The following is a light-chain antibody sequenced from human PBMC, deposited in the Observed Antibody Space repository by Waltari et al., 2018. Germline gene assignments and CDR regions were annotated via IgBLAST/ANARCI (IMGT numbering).Light chain of an antibody. CDR2: EVS. Sequence: QSALTQPPSASGSPGQSVTISFPGTRSSVGGHNSVSWYQQHPGKAPKPMIYEVSKRPSGVPDRFSGSKSGNTASLTVSGLQAEDEADYYCSSYAGSNNLVFGGGTKLTVL. CDR3: SSYAGSNNLV. V-gene: IGLV2-8*01. CDR1: RSSVGGHNS. J-gene: IGLJ2*01.